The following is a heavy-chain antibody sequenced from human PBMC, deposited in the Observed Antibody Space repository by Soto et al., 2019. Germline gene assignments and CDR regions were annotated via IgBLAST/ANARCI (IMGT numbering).Heavy chain of an antibody. CDR2: IYHSGST. CDR1: GGSISSSNW. J-gene: IGHJ6*02. D-gene: IGHD3-16*01. Sequence: QVQLQESGPGLVKPSGTLSLTCAVSGGSISSSNWWSWVRQPPGKGLEWIGEIYHSGSTNYNPSLKSRVTIAVDKSKNQFALKLSSVTAADTAVYYCARAHWGGAGYYYGMDVWGQGTTVTVSS. CDR3: ARAHWGGAGYYYGMDV. V-gene: IGHV4-4*02.